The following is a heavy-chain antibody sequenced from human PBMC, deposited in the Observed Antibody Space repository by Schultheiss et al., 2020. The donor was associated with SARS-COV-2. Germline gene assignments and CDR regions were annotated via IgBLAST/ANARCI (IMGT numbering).Heavy chain of an antibody. Sequence: SQTLSLTCAVYGGSFSGYYWNWIRQPPGKGLEWIGEINHSGSTNYNPSLKSRVTISVDTSKNQFSLKLSFVTAADTAVYYCARAARQLGKVNWFDPWGQGTLVTVSS. CDR3: ARAARQLGKVNWFDP. J-gene: IGHJ5*02. CDR2: INHSGST. CDR1: GGSFSGYY. V-gene: IGHV4-34*01. D-gene: IGHD6-13*01.